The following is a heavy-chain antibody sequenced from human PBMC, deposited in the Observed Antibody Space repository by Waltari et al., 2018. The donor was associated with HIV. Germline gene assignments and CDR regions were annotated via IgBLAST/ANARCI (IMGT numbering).Heavy chain of an antibody. CDR1: GYTFTGYY. CDR3: ARDLNIAARRLGY. CDR2: INPHSRGT. J-gene: IGHJ4*02. V-gene: IGHV1-2*02. Sequence: QVQLVQSGAEVKKPGASVKVSCKASGYTFTGYYMHWVRQAPGQGLEWMGWINPHSRGTNYAQKCQGRVHMTRDASISAAYMERSRLRSDDTAVYYCARDLNIAARRLGYSGQGTLVTVSS. D-gene: IGHD6-6*01.